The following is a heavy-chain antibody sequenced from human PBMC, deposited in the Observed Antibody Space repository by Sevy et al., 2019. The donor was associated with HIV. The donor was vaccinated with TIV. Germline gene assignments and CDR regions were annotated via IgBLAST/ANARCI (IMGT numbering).Heavy chain of an antibody. V-gene: IGHV3-23*01. CDR2: ISGSTIDT. J-gene: IGHJ4*02. D-gene: IGHD6-13*01. Sequence: GGSLRLSCAASGFTFGNYAMNWVRQAPGKGLEWVSSISGSTIDTSYADSVKGRFTISRDNSQNTLYLEMNSLRAEDTDLYYCAKDGTYSLSWYYLDHWGQGTLVTVSS. CDR3: AKDGTYSLSWYYLDH. CDR1: GFTFGNYA.